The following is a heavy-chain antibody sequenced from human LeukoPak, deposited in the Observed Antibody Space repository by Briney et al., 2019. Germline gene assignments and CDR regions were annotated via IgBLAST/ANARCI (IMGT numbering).Heavy chain of an antibody. J-gene: IGHJ4*02. CDR1: Y. Sequence: YXXXIRQPPGKXXEWIGYIHYSGGTNYNPSLKSRVTISVDTSKNQFSLKLSSVTAADTAVYYCARLPGYYDSSGYYFPYYFDYWGQGTLVTVSS. CDR3: ARLPGYYDSSGYYFPYYFDY. V-gene: IGHV4-59*08. CDR2: IHYSGGT. D-gene: IGHD3-22*01.